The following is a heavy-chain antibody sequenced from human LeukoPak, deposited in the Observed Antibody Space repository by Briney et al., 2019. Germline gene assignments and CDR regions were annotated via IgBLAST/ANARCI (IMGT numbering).Heavy chain of an antibody. CDR3: TTGPDYYDSSGYYDLRY. CDR2: ISSSSSYI. CDR1: GFTFSSYE. J-gene: IGHJ4*02. D-gene: IGHD3-22*01. Sequence: PGGSLRLSCAASGFTFSSYEMNWVRQAPGKGLEWVSSISSSSSYIYYADSVKGRFTISRDNAKNSLYLQMNSLKTEDTAVYYCTTGPDYYDSSGYYDLRYWGQGTLVTVSS. V-gene: IGHV3-21*03.